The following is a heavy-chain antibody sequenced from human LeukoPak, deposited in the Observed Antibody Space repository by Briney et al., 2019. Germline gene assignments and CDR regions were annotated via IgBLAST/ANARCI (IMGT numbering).Heavy chain of an antibody. J-gene: IGHJ4*02. D-gene: IGHD6-19*01. CDR2: INHSGST. CDR3: ARNGWYSVDY. Sequence: PSETLSLTCAVSGGSFTGSFSTYYWSWIPQPPGKGLEWIGEINHSGSTTYNPSLKSRVTISIDTSKNHFSLKLSSVTAADTAMYYCARNGWYSVDYWGQGTQVIVSS. V-gene: IGHV4-34*01. CDR1: GGSFTGSFSTYY.